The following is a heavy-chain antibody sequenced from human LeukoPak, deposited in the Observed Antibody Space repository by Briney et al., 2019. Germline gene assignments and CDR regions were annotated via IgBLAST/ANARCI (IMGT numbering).Heavy chain of an antibody. V-gene: IGHV3-53*01. J-gene: IGHJ3*02. CDR2: IYSGGST. Sequence: GSLRLSCAASGFTVSSNYMSWVRQAPGKGLEWVSVIYSGGSTYYADSVKGRFTISRDNSKNTLYLRMNSLRAEDTAVYYCAREQYSYGDDAFDIWGQGTMVTVSS. D-gene: IGHD5-18*01. CDR1: GFTVSSNY. CDR3: AREQYSYGDDAFDI.